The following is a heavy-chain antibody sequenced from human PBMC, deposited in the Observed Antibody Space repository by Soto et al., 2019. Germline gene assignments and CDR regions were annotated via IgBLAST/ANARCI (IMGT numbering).Heavy chain of an antibody. CDR2: ISGSGGST. D-gene: IGHD6-19*01. V-gene: IGHV3-23*01. J-gene: IGHJ5*02. Sequence: EVQLLESGGGLVQPGGSLRLSCAASGFTFSSYAMSWVRQAPGKGLEWVSAISGSGGSTYYADSVKGRFTISRDNSKSTRYLRMNSLRAEDTAVYYCAGSSDWYAWFGPWGQGTLVTVSS. CDR1: GFTFSSYA. CDR3: AGSSDWYAWFGP.